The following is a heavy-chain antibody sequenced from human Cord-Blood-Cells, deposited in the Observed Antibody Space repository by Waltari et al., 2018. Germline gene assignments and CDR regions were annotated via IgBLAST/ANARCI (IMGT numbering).Heavy chain of an antibody. CDR3: AREEVGAHDAFDI. J-gene: IGHJ3*02. V-gene: IGHV3-21*01. CDR1: GFAFSSYS. CDR2: ISSSSSYI. D-gene: IGHD1-26*01. Sequence: EVQLVESGGGLVKPGGSLRLSWAASGFAFSSYSLNWVRQAPGKGLECVSSISSSSSYIYYADSVKGRFTISRDNAKNSLYLQMNSLRAEDTAVYYCAREEVGAHDAFDIWGQGTMVTDSS.